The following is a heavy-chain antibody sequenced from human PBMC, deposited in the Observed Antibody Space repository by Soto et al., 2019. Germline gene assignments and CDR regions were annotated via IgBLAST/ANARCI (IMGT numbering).Heavy chain of an antibody. D-gene: IGHD4-17*01. Sequence: ASVKVSCKASGGTFSTFGISWVRQAPGQGLEWMGGIIPFFGTARYSQKFEDRITITADESTNTVYMDLRSLTSEDTAIYYCAKSDKMDDGDKYYYDFWGQGALVPVSS. CDR3: AKSDKMDDGDKYYYDF. J-gene: IGHJ4*02. V-gene: IGHV1-69*13. CDR1: GGTFSTFG. CDR2: IIPFFGTA.